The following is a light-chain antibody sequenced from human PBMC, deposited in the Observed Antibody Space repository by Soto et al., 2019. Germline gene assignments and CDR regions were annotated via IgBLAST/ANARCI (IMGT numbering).Light chain of an antibody. CDR1: SSNIGAGYD. CDR2: GNS. J-gene: IGLJ1*01. CDR3: QSYDSSLSGYV. Sequence: QSVLTQPPSVSGAPGQRVTISCTGTSSNIGAGYDVNWYQQPPGKAPKLLIHGNSNRPSGVPDRFSGSKSGTSASLAITGLQAEDEADYFCQSYDSSLSGYVFGTGTKVTVL. V-gene: IGLV1-40*01.